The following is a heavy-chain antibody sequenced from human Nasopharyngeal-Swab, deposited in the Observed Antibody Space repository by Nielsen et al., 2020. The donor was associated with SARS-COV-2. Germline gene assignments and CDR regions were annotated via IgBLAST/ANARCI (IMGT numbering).Heavy chain of an antibody. D-gene: IGHD1-26*01. Sequence: SVKVSCKASGGTFSSYAIGWVRQAPGQGLEWMGGIIPIFGTANYAQKFQGRVTITADESTSTAYMELSSLRSEDTAVYYCARDPRSFNSGNNTSRWWFDPWGQGTLVTVSS. CDR2: IIPIFGTA. V-gene: IGHV1-69*13. CDR1: GGTFSSYA. CDR3: ARDPRSFNSGNNTSRWWFDP. J-gene: IGHJ5*02.